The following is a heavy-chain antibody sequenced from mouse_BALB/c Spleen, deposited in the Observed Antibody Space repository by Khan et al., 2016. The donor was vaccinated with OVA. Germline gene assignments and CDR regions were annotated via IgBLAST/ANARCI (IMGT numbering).Heavy chain of an antibody. CDR2: INPSTGYS. D-gene: IGHD1-1*01. Sequence: QVRLQQSGAELAKPGASVKMSCKASGYTFTNYWMHWVKQRPGQGLEWIGYINPSTGYSEYNQKFKDKATLTADKSSSTAYIQLSSLTSEDSAVYYGANHGSSSAWLNYWGQGTLVTVSA. CDR1: GYTFTNYW. V-gene: IGHV1-7*01. J-gene: IGHJ3*01. CDR3: ANHGSSSAWLNY.